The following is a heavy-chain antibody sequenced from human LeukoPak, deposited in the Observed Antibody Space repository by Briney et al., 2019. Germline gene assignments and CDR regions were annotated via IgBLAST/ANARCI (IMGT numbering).Heavy chain of an antibody. J-gene: IGHJ5*02. CDR3: ARVWQQLVLYNWFDP. CDR2: ISYDGSNK. Sequence: GGSLRLSCAASGFTFSSYGMHWVRQAPGKGLEWVAVISYDGSNKYYADSVKGRFTISRDNSKNTLYLQMNSLRAEDTAVYYCARVWQQLVLYNWFDPWGQGTLVTVSS. V-gene: IGHV3-30*03. D-gene: IGHD6-13*01. CDR1: GFTFSSYG.